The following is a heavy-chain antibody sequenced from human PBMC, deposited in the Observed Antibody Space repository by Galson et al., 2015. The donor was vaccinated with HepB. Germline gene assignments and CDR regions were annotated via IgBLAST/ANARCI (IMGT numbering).Heavy chain of an antibody. J-gene: IGHJ4*02. V-gene: IGHV3-64*05. Sequence: LRLSCAASGFTFSSYAMYWVRQAPGKGLEFVSGISSNGDSTYYADSVKGRFTISRDNSKNTLYVQVSSLRPEDTAVYYCVRDSYYYGSGSLAYWGQGTLVTVSS. D-gene: IGHD3-10*01. CDR2: ISSNGDST. CDR1: GFTFSSYA. CDR3: VRDSYYYGSGSLAY.